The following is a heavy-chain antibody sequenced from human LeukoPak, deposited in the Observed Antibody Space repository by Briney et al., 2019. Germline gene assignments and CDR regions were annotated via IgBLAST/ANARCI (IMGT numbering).Heavy chain of an antibody. Sequence: PSETLSLTCAVYGGSFSGYYWSWIRQPPGKGLEWIGEVSHSGSITYNPSLKSRVTISVDTSENQFSLKLSSVTAADTAVYYCARLSTYDILTGYVYYGMDVWGQGTTVTVSS. J-gene: IGHJ6*02. V-gene: IGHV4-34*01. CDR1: GGSFSGYY. CDR2: VSHSGSI. D-gene: IGHD3-9*01. CDR3: ARLSTYDILTGYVYYGMDV.